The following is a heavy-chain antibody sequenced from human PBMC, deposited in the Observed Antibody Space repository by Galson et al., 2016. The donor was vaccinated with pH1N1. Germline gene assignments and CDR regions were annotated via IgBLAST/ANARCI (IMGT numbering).Heavy chain of an antibody. CDR2: LYYRGSG. CDR1: GGSSSNYY. J-gene: IGHJ6*02. D-gene: IGHD3-10*01. CDR3: ARGPLLRGFFYHSGMDV. V-gene: IGHV4-59*01. Sequence: SETLSLTCTVSGGSSSNYYWSWIRQPPGKGLEWIGNLYYRGSGNYNPSLGSRVTISVDTSKNQFSLELTSVTAADTAVYYCARGPLLRGFFYHSGMDVWGQGTTVTVSS.